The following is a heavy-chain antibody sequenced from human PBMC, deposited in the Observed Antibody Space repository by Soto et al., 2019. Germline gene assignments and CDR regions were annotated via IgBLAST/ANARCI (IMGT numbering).Heavy chain of an antibody. CDR1: GGSFSGYY. CDR3: ARVLNYYDSSGTPNYYYGMDV. Sequence: LSLTCAVYGGSFSGYYWSWIRQPPGKGLEWIGEINHSGSTNYNPSLKSRVTISVDTSKNQFSLKLSSVTAADTAVYYCARVLNYYDSSGTPNYYYGMDVWGQGTMVTVSS. CDR2: INHSGST. V-gene: IGHV4-34*01. D-gene: IGHD3-22*01. J-gene: IGHJ6*02.